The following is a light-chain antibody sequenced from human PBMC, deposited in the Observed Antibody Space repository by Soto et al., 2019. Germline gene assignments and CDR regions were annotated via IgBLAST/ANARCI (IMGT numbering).Light chain of an antibody. CDR1: QSVNND. V-gene: IGKV3D-15*01. CDR3: QQYNNWPFT. J-gene: IGKJ2*01. CDR2: GAS. Sequence: EVVMTQSPASLSVSPGDSATLSCRASQSVNNDLAGFQQKPGQAPRLVILGASIRATGIPARLSGGGSGTEFTLTISSLQSEDFAVYFCQQYNNWPFTFGQGNKLDI.